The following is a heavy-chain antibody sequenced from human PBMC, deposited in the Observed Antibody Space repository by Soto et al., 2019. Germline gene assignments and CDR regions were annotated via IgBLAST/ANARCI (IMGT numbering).Heavy chain of an antibody. Sequence: GSLRLSCAASGFTFSNAWLSWVRQAPGKGLEWVGRIKSKTDGGTTDYAAPVKGRFTISRDDSKATVSLQMNSLKIEDTAVYYCTTTYYYDSHWGQGTLVTVSS. J-gene: IGHJ4*02. CDR2: IKSKTDGGTT. CDR1: GFTFSNAW. CDR3: TTTYYYDSH. D-gene: IGHD3-22*01. V-gene: IGHV3-15*07.